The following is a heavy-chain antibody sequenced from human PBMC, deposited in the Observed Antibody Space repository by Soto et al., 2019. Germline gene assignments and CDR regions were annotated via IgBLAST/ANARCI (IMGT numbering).Heavy chain of an antibody. Sequence: ASVKVSCKASGYTFTSYGISWVRQAPGQGLEWMGWISAYNGNTNYAQKLQGRVTMTTDTSTSTAYMELRSLRSDDTAVYYCARETYYDFWSGYYTQDYYYYYGMDVWGQGTTVTVPS. V-gene: IGHV1-18*04. CDR3: ARETYYDFWSGYYTQDYYYYYGMDV. CDR1: GYTFTSYG. J-gene: IGHJ6*02. CDR2: ISAYNGNT. D-gene: IGHD3-3*01.